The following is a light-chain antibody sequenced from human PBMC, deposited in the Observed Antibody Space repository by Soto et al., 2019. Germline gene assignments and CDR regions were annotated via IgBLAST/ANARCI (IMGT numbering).Light chain of an antibody. CDR1: QSVLYTSNNRNY. Sequence: DIVMTQSPDSLAVSLGERATINCKSSQSVLYTSNNRNYLAWYQQKPGQPPKLLIYWASTRESGVPDRFSSSGSGTDFTLTISSLQAEDVVVYYCQQYHSTPWTFGQGTKVDIK. CDR2: WAS. J-gene: IGKJ1*01. CDR3: QQYHSTPWT. V-gene: IGKV4-1*01.